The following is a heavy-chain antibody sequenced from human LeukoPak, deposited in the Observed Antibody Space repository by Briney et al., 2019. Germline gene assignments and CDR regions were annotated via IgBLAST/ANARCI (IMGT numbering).Heavy chain of an antibody. CDR3: ARDPLRLRAGYGMDV. J-gene: IGHJ6*02. V-gene: IGHV4-30-4*08. Sequence: SETLSLTCTVSGGSISSGGYYWSWIRQPPGKGLEWIGYIYYSGSTYYNPSLKSRVTISVDTSKNQFSLKLSSVTAADTAVYYCARDPLRLRAGYGMDVWGQGTTVTVSS. CDR1: GGSISSGGYY. D-gene: IGHD6-25*01. CDR2: IYYSGST.